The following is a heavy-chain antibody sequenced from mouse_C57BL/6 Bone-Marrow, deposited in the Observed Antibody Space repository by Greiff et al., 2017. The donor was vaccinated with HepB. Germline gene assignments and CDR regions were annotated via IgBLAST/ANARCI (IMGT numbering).Heavy chain of an antibody. V-gene: IGHV10-1*01. CDR3: VRQRDYDYDGLAMDY. J-gene: IGHJ4*01. Sequence: EVHLVESGGGLVQPKGSLKLSCAASGFSFNTYAMNWVRQAPGKGLEWVARIRSKSNNYATYYADSVKDRFTISRDDSESMLYLQMNNLKTEDTAMYYCVRQRDYDYDGLAMDYWGQGTSVTVSS. CDR1: GFSFNTYA. D-gene: IGHD2-4*01. CDR2: IRSKSNNYAT.